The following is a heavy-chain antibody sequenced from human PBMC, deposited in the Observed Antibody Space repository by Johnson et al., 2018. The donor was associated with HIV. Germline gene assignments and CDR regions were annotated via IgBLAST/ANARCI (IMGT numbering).Heavy chain of an antibody. Sequence: VQLVESRGGLVQPGRSLRLSCAASGFTFDDYAMHWVRQAPGKGLEWVSGISWNSGSIGYADSVKGRFTISRDNSKNTLYLQMNSLRAEDKAVYYCAKDQSYYDSSGPCAFDIWGQGTMVTVSS. D-gene: IGHD3-22*01. CDR3: AKDQSYYDSSGPCAFDI. CDR1: GFTFDDYA. J-gene: IGHJ3*02. V-gene: IGHV3-9*01. CDR2: ISWNSGSI.